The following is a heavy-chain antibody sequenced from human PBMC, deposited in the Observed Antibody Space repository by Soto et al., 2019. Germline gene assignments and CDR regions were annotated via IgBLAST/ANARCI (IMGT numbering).Heavy chain of an antibody. Sequence: SETLSLTCTVSGGSISSGGYYWSWIRQHPGKGLEWIGYIYYSGSTYYNPSLKSRVTISVDTSKNQFSLKLSSVTAADTAVYYCARVEGQQLVDYYYYYGMDVWGQGXTVTVSS. CDR1: GGSISSGGYY. CDR2: IYYSGST. CDR3: ARVEGQQLVDYYYYYGMDV. D-gene: IGHD6-13*01. J-gene: IGHJ6*02. V-gene: IGHV4-31*03.